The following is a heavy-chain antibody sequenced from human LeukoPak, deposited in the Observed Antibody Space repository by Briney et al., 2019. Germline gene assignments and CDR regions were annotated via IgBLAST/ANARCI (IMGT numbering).Heavy chain of an antibody. CDR2: ISAYNGNT. Sequence: ASVKVSCKASGYTFTSYGISWVRQAPGQGLEWMGWISAYNGNTNYAQKLQGRVTMTTDTSTSTAYMELRSLRSDDTAVYYCARWFGELSRNYYYYYYMDVWGKGTTVTVSS. CDR3: ARWFGELSRNYYYYYYMDV. J-gene: IGHJ6*03. V-gene: IGHV1-18*01. D-gene: IGHD3-10*01. CDR1: GYTFTSYG.